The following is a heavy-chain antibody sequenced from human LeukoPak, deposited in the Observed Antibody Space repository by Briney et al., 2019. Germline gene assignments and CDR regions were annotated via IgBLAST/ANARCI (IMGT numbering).Heavy chain of an antibody. V-gene: IGHV3-9*01. CDR2: ISWNSGSI. Sequence: GGSLRLSCAASGFTFEDYAMHWVRQAPGKGLEWVSGISWNSGSIGYADSVRGRFTISRDNAKNSLYLQMNSLGGEDTALYYCAKGVVPAASLCYGLDVWGQGTTVTVSS. CDR3: AKGVVPAASLCYGLDV. J-gene: IGHJ6*02. CDR1: GFTFEDYA. D-gene: IGHD2-2*01.